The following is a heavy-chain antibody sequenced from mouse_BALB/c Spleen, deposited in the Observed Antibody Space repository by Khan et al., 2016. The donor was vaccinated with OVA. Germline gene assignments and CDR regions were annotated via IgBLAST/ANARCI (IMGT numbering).Heavy chain of an antibody. J-gene: IGHJ2*01. Sequence: EVQLQESGAELGRPGSSVKLSCKTSGSTFTSYGIKWVKQRPGQGLEWIGYIYPGNGYTEYNERFQGKAILTSDTSSSTAYMQIRRLTSEDSAMYFCTTAYYRYYFDYWGQGTLLTVSS. CDR3: TTAYYRYYFDY. D-gene: IGHD2-14*01. V-gene: IGHV1S134*01. CDR2: IYPGNGYT. CDR1: GSTFTSYG.